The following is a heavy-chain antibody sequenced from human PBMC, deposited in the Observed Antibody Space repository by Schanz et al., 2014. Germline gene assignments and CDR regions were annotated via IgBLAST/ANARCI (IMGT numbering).Heavy chain of an antibody. CDR1: GSTFSSYT. J-gene: IGHJ3*02. V-gene: IGHV1-69*02. Sequence: QAQLVQSGAEVMKPGSSVKASCKASGSTFSSYTINWVRQAPGQGLEWMGRIIPILGITNVAQTFQDRVTITADKSTSTAYMELSSLRSEDTAVYYCARGLGDERWLDLNEAFDIWGQGTIVTVSS. CDR3: ARGLGDERWLDLNEAFDI. CDR2: IIPILGIT. D-gene: IGHD6-19*01.